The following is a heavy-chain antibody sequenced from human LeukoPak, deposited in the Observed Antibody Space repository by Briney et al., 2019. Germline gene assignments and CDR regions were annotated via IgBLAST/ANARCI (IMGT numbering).Heavy chain of an antibody. Sequence: GGSLRLSCAASVFTFSSYSMHWVRQAPCKGLVWVALISYDGSDKYSADSVKGRFTISRDNSKNTLYLQMSSLRAEDTAVYYCARDCTNGVCYRTLDYWGQGTLVTVSS. CDR2: ISYDGSDK. CDR1: VFTFSSYS. J-gene: IGHJ4*02. V-gene: IGHV3-30*04. D-gene: IGHD2-8*01. CDR3: ARDCTNGVCYRTLDY.